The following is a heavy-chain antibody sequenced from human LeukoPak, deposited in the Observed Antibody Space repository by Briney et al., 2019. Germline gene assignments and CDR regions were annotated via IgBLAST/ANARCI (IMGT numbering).Heavy chain of an antibody. V-gene: IGHV3-23*01. Sequence: GGSLRLSCAAFGFTFSSYAMSWVRQAPGKGLEWVSAISGSGGSTYYADSVKGRFTISRDNSKDTLYLQMNSLRAEDTAVYYCAKGWFKGYCSGGSCYLFDYWGQGTLVTVSS. CDR3: AKGWFKGYCSGGSCYLFDY. CDR1: GFTFSSYA. D-gene: IGHD2-15*01. CDR2: ISGSGGST. J-gene: IGHJ4*02.